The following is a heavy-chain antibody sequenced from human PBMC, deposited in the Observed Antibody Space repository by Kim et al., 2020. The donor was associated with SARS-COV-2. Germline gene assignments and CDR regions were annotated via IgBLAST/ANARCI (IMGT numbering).Heavy chain of an antibody. D-gene: IGHD3-9*01. Sequence: YYADSVKGRFTISRDNSKNTLYLQMNSLRAEDTAVYYCARENYDISWFDPWGQGTLVTVSS. V-gene: IGHV3-33*01. J-gene: IGHJ5*02. CDR3: ARENYDISWFDP.